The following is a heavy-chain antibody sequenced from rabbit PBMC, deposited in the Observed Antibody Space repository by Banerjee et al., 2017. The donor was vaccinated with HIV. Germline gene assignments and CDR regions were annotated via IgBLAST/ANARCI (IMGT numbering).Heavy chain of an antibody. Sequence: QSLEESGGDLVKPGASLTLTCTASGFSFSSDYYMCWVRQAPGKGLEWIACIYVGSSVSTYYASWAKGRFTISKTSSTTVTLQMTSLTAADTATYFCARDYAGYNYATDLWGQGTLVTVS. CDR2: IYVGSSVST. J-gene: IGHJ3*01. D-gene: IGHD6-1*01. V-gene: IGHV1S40*01. CDR1: GFSFSSDYY. CDR3: ARDYAGYNYATDL.